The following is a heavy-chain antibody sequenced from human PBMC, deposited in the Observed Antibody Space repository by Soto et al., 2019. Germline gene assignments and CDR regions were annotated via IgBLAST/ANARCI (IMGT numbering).Heavy chain of an antibody. J-gene: IGHJ4*02. CDR1: GFTFSSYA. Sequence: VGSLRLSCAASGFTFSSYAMHWVRQAPGKGLEWVAVISYDGSNKYYADSVKGRFTISRDNSKNTLYLQMNSLRAEDTAVYYCARDSSYYYDSSGYWSFDYWGQGTLVTVSS. CDR2: ISYDGSNK. CDR3: ARDSSYYYDSSGYWSFDY. V-gene: IGHV3-30-3*01. D-gene: IGHD3-22*01.